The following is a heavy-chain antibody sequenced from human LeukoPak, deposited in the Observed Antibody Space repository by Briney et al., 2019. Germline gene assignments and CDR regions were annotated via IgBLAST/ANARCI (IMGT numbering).Heavy chain of an antibody. D-gene: IGHD3-22*01. J-gene: IGHJ4*02. CDR3: DTYYYDSSGYYYTAPFDY. CDR2: ISGSGGST. CDR1: GFTFSSYA. V-gene: IGHV3-23*01. Sequence: GGSLRLSCAASGFTFSSYAMSWVRQAPGKGLEWVSAISGSGGSTYYADSVKGRFTISRDNSKNTLYLQMNSLRAEDTAVYYCDTYYYDSSGYYYTAPFDYWGQGTLVTVSS.